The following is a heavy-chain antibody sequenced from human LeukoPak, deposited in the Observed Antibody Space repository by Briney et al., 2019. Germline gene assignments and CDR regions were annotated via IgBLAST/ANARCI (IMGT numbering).Heavy chain of an antibody. CDR3: AKDLLGGSGWYYFDY. D-gene: IGHD6-19*01. J-gene: IGHJ4*02. CDR1: GFTFSSYG. CDR2: IRYDGSNK. Sequence: PGGSLRLSCAASGFTFSSYGMHWVRQAPGKGLEWVAFIRYDGSNKYYADSVKGRFTISRDNSKNTLYLQMNSLRAEDTAVYYCAKDLLGGSGWYYFDYWGREPWSPSPQ. V-gene: IGHV3-30*02.